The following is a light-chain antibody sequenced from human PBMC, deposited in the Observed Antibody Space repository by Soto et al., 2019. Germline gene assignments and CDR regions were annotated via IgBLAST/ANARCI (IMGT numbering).Light chain of an antibody. J-gene: IGKJ1*01. CDR3: QQYNNWPGT. V-gene: IGKV3-15*01. Sequence: EIMMTQSPATLSVSAGEGATLSCRASESVRGYLAWYQQKPGQAPSLLIYGASTRATGIPARFSGSGSGTEFSLTISGLQSEDFAVYYCQQYNNWPGTFGQGTKVEIK. CDR1: ESVRGY. CDR2: GAS.